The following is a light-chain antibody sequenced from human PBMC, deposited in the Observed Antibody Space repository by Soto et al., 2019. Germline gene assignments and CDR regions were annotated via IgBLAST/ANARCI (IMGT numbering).Light chain of an antibody. CDR2: AAS. CDR3: QQLNSYPLT. J-gene: IGKJ4*01. V-gene: IGKV1-9*01. Sequence: DIQMTQSPSTLSASVGDRVTITCRASQGISSYLAWYQQKPGKAPKLLIYAASTLQSGVPSRFSGSGSGTEFTLTISSLQPEDFATYYCQQLNSYPLTFSGGTKVDIK. CDR1: QGISSY.